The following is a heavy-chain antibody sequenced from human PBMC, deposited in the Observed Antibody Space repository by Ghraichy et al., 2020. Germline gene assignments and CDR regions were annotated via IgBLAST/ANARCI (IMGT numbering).Heavy chain of an antibody. Sequence: SETLSLTCTVSGGSISSSSYYWGWIRQPPGKGLEWIGSIYYSGSTYYNPSLKSRVTISVDTSKNQFSLKLSSVTAADTAVYSCARHRAYSGYSGPGLPDSWGQGTLVTVSS. V-gene: IGHV4-39*01. D-gene: IGHD5-12*01. CDR2: IYYSGST. CDR1: GGSISSSSYY. CDR3: ARHRAYSGYSGPGLPDS. J-gene: IGHJ4*02.